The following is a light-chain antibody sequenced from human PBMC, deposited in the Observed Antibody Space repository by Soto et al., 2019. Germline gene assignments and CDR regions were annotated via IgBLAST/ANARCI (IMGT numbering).Light chain of an antibody. J-gene: IGLJ2*01. Sequence: QSALTQPASLSGSPGQSITISCAGPSSDIGGSKYVSWYQQHPGKAPKLIIYEVTYRPSGVSARFSGSKSGNTASLTVSGLQADDEADYFCCSYAGSYTLILGGGTKLTVL. CDR3: CSYAGSYTLI. CDR1: SSDIGGSKY. CDR2: EVT. V-gene: IGLV2-14*01.